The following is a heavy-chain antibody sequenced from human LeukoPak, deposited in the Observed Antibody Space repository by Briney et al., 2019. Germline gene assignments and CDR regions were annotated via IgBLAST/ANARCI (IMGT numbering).Heavy chain of an antibody. J-gene: IGHJ4*02. CDR1: GGSISRTNYY. CDR2: IYSSGST. CDR3: ARLGRIASAGRGPSDY. V-gene: IGHV4-39*01. Sequence: SETLSLTCTVSGGSISRTNYYWGWMRQPPGKGLEWIGSIYSSGSTYYNPSLRSGVTISVDKSKYQFSLKLNSVTAADTAVYYCARLGRIASAGRGPSDYWGQGTLVTVTS. D-gene: IGHD6-13*01.